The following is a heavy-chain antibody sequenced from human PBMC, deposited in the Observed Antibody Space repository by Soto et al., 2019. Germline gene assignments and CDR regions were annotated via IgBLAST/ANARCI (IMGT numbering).Heavy chain of an antibody. V-gene: IGHV1-2*02. CDR1: GYTFTGYY. Sequence: ASVKVSCKASGYTFTGYYMHWVRQAPGQGLEWMGWINPNSGGTNYAQKFQSRVTMTRDTSISTAYMELSRLRSDDTAVYYCSTRGGGSYRYYYYGMDVWGQGTTVTVSS. J-gene: IGHJ6*02. CDR3: STRGGGSYRYYYYGMDV. CDR2: INPNSGGT. D-gene: IGHD1-26*01.